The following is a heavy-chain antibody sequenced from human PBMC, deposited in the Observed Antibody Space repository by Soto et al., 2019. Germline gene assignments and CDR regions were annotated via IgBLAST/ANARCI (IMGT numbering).Heavy chain of an antibody. CDR2: ISGSGGST. CDR3: AKDSGYSYGYDYFDY. CDR1: GFTFSSYA. Sequence: EVQLLESGGGLVQPGGSLRLSSAASGFTFSSYAMSWVRQAPGNGLEWVSGISGSGGSTYYADSVKGRFTISRDNSKNTLYLQMNSLRAEDTAVYYCAKDSGYSYGYDYFDYWGQGTLVTVSS. J-gene: IGHJ4*02. D-gene: IGHD5-18*01. V-gene: IGHV3-23*01.